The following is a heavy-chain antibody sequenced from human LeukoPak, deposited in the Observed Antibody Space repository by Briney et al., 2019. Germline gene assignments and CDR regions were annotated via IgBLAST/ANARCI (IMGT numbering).Heavy chain of an antibody. V-gene: IGHV3-48*04. D-gene: IGHD2-15*01. CDR1: GFTFSSYS. J-gene: IGHJ4*02. CDR3: AREAYCSGGSCYSDRIDY. CDR2: ISSSSSTI. Sequence: QPGGSLRLSCAASGFTFSSYSMNWVRQAPGKGLEWVSYISSSSSTIYYADSVKGRFTISRDNAKNSLYLQMNSLRAEDTAVYYCAREAYCSGGSCYSDRIDYWGQGTLVTVSS.